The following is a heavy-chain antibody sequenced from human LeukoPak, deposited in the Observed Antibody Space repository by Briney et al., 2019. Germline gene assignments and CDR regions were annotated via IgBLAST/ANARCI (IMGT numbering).Heavy chain of an antibody. CDR2: IIPIFGTA. D-gene: IGHD1-1*01. CDR1: GGTFSSYA. Sequence: ASVKVSCKASGGTFSSYAISWVRQAPGQGLEWMGGIIPIFGTANYAQKFQGRVTMTEDTSTDTAYMELSSLRSEDTAVYYCTTIDHWGQGTLVTVSS. CDR3: TTIDH. J-gene: IGHJ4*02. V-gene: IGHV1-69*06.